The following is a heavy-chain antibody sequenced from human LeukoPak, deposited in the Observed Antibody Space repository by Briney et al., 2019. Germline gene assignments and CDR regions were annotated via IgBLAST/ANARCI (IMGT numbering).Heavy chain of an antibody. D-gene: IGHD2-21*01. J-gene: IGHJ4*02. Sequence: GGSLRLSCAASGFTFSSYSMNWVRQAPGKGLEWVSYISSGSSTIYYADSVKGRFTISRDNAKNSLHLQMNSLRAEDTAVYYCARDGLPTSRRASGNFDYWGQGTLVTVSS. V-gene: IGHV3-48*04. CDR2: ISSGSSTI. CDR3: ARDGLPTSRRASGNFDY. CDR1: GFTFSSYS.